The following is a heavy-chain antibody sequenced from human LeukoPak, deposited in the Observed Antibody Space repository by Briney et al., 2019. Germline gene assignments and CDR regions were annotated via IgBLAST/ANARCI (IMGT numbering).Heavy chain of an antibody. CDR3: ARGFDRNGYQSRGFDY. CDR1: GGSISSGSFY. D-gene: IGHD3-22*01. Sequence: SQTLSLTCTVSGGSISSGSFYWSWIRQTAGKGVEWIGRIYPSGDSQYSPSFRSRATISLDTRNQFSLKLSSVTAADTAVYFCARGFDRNGYQSRGFDYWGQGALVNVSS. J-gene: IGHJ4*02. CDR2: IYPSGDS. V-gene: IGHV4-61*02.